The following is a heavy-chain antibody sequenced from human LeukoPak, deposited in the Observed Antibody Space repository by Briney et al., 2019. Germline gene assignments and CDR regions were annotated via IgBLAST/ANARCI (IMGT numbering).Heavy chain of an antibody. J-gene: IGHJ3*02. Sequence: GGSLRLSCAASGFTVSSNYMSWVRQAPGKGLEGVSVIYSGGSTYYADSVKGRFTISRDNSKNTLYLQMNSLRAEDTAVYYCARDLLGGNPVRLWFAFGIWGQGTMVTVSS. V-gene: IGHV3-66*01. D-gene: IGHD5-18*01. CDR3: ARDLLGGNPVRLWFAFGI. CDR2: IYSGGST. CDR1: GFTVSSNY.